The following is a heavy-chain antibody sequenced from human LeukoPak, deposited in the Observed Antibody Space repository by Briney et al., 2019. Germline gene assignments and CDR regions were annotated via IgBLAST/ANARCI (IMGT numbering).Heavy chain of an antibody. J-gene: IGHJ4*02. D-gene: IGHD3-16*01. CDR2: IRGTGTTT. CDR3: TRQRRGTYYAFDS. V-gene: IGHV3-23*01. CDR1: GLTFSSYA. Sequence: GGSLRLSCAASGLTFSSYAMNWVRQAPGKGLEWVSTIRGTGTTTYYADSVKGRFTISRDKAKNSVALQLNSLRAEDTAVYYCTRQRRGTYYAFDSWGQGTLVTVSS.